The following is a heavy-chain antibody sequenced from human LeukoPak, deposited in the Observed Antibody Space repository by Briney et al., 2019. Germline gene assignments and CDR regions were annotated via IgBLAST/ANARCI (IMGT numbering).Heavy chain of an antibody. D-gene: IGHD4-17*01. V-gene: IGHV4-34*01. CDR3: ARGGGTVTKNYYYYYMDV. CDR1: GGSFSGYY. CDR2: INHSGST. J-gene: IGHJ6*03. Sequence: SETLSLTCAVYGGSFSGYYWSWIRQPPGKGLEWIGDINHSGSTNYNPSLKSRVTISVDTSKNQFSLKLSSVTAADTAVYYCARGGGTVTKNYYYYYMDVWGKGTTVTISS.